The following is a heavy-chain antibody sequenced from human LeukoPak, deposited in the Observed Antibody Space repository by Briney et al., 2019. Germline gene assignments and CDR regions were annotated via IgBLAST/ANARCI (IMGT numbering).Heavy chain of an antibody. D-gene: IGHD4-17*01. CDR3: AKRSRGDRIYYYYYMDV. Sequence: PGGSLRLSCAASGFTFSSYGMHWVRQAPGKGLEWVAVISYDGSNKYYADSVKGRFTISRDNSKNTLYLQMNSLRAEDTAVYYCAKRSRGDRIYYYYYMDVWGKGTTVTVSS. V-gene: IGHV3-30*18. J-gene: IGHJ6*03. CDR1: GFTFSSYG. CDR2: ISYDGSNK.